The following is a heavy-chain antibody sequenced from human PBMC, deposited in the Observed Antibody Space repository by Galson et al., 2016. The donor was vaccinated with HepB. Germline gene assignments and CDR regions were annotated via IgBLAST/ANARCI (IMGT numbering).Heavy chain of an antibody. CDR3: AKLPSRYYGSGAGYGMDI. CDR1: GFTFTDYP. D-gene: IGHD3-10*01. V-gene: IGHV3-23*01. CDR2: ISGSINAT. Sequence: SLRLSCATSGFTFTDYPMTWVRQAPGKGLQWVSGISGSINATYYADPVKGRFIISRDDSKNTLYLQMHSLRAEDTALYYCAKLPSRYYGSGAGYGMDIWGQGTTVTVS. J-gene: IGHJ6*02.